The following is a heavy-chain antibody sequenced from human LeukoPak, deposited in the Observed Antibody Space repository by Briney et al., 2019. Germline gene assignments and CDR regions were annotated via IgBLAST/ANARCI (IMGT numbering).Heavy chain of an antibody. CDR2: IYPDDSDT. CDR1: GYSVTSYW. CDR3: ARIKGLTQHWLDP. J-gene: IGHJ5*02. D-gene: IGHD2-15*01. Sequence: GESLKTSWKGSGYSVTSYWIGLVRQMPGKRLGWRGIIYPDDSDTKYSPSFQGQVTISVDKSANTAYLQWSSVKASDTAVYYCARIKGLTQHWLDPWGQGTLVNVS. V-gene: IGHV5-51*01.